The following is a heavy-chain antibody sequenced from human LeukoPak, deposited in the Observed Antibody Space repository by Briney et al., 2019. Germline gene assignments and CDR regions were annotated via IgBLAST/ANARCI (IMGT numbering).Heavy chain of an antibody. V-gene: IGHV4-4*02. D-gene: IGHD3-9*01. CDR2: IYHSGST. CDR1: GGSISSSNW. J-gene: IGHJ4*02. Sequence: SETLSLTCAVSGGSISSSNWWSWVRQPPGKGLEWIGEIYHSGSTNYNPSPKSRVTISVDKSKNQFSLKLSSVTAADTAVYYCARDRVDILTGYYPLDYWGQGTLVTVSS. CDR3: ARDRVDILTGYYPLDY.